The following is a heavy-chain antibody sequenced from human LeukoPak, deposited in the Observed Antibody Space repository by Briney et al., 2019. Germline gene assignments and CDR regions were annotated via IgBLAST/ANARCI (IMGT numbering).Heavy chain of an antibody. Sequence: ASVKVSFKDSSSSFAVYYIHWVRQAPGQGLEWMGWVIPSSGGTNYAQKFQGRVTMTRDTSIITDYMDLSSLTSDDTAVYYCERGVLIDGHGAFDIWGQGTEVTVSS. CDR3: ERGVLIDGHGAFDI. CDR1: SSSFAVYY. D-gene: IGHD4/OR15-4a*01. V-gene: IGHV1-2*02. J-gene: IGHJ3*02. CDR2: VIPSSGGT.